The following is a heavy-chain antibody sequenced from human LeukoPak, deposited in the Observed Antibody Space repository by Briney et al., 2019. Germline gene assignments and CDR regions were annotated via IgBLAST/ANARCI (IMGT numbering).Heavy chain of an antibody. J-gene: IGHJ5*02. CDR1: GFTFSSYA. Sequence: GGSLRLSCAASGFTFSSYAMSWVRQAPGKGLEWVAVISYDGSNKYYADSVKGRFTISRDNSKNTLYLQMNSLRAEDTAVYYCARSGWFDPWGQGTLVTVSS. CDR2: ISYDGSNK. CDR3: ARSGWFDP. V-gene: IGHV3-30-3*01. D-gene: IGHD1-1*01.